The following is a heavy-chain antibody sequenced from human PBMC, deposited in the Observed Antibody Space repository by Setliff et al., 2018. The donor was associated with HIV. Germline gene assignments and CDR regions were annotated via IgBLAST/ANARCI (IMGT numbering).Heavy chain of an antibody. CDR1: GGTVNSGGYY. D-gene: IGHD6-6*01. V-gene: IGHV4-31*03. J-gene: IGHJ4*02. CDR3: ARVALAGMSARPFYFDY. CDR2: IYHRGNT. Sequence: PSETLSLTCTVSGGTVNSGGYYWSWIRQHPGKGLEWIGFIYHRGNTHYNSSLKSRLTISVDTSKNQFSLKLNSVTAADTAVYFCARVALAGMSARPFYFDYWGQGALVPSPQ.